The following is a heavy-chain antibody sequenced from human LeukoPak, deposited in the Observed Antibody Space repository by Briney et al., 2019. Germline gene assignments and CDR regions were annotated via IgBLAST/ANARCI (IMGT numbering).Heavy chain of an antibody. J-gene: IGHJ5*02. D-gene: IGHD1-26*01. Sequence: ETLSLTCTVSGGSISSGGYYWSWIRQHPGKGLEWVSAISGSGGSTYYADSVKGRFTISRDNSKNTLYLQMNSLRAEDTAVYYCAKFDLGEDWFDPWGQGTLVTVSS. CDR2: ISGSGGST. V-gene: IGHV3-23*01. CDR3: AKFDLGEDWFDP. CDR1: GGSISSGGYY.